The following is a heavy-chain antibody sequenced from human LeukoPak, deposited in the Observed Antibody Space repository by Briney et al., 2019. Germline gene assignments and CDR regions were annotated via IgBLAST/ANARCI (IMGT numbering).Heavy chain of an antibody. J-gene: IGHJ3*01. V-gene: IGHV3-7*01. CDR3: ARDRYDILTGYNDAFDV. CDR1: GFTFTTYW. Sequence: GGSLRLSCAASGFTFTTYWMSWVRQAPGKGLEWVANIKQDGSEKYYVDSVKGRFTISRDNAKNSLYLQMNSLRAEDTAAYYCARDRYDILTGYNDAFDVWGQGTKVIVSS. D-gene: IGHD3-9*01. CDR2: IKQDGSEK.